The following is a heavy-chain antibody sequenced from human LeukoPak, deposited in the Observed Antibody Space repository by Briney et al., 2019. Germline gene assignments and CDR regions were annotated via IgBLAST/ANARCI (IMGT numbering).Heavy chain of an antibody. V-gene: IGHV3-33*08. CDR1: GFRFSSYG. Sequence: TGGSLRLSCAASGFRFSSYGMHWVRQAPGKGLEWVAFIRFDGGIKYYGEAVKGRFTISRNNAENKVFLQMDNLRAEDTAVYFCARSVSYMDVWGQGTTVTVSS. CDR2: IRFDGGIK. J-gene: IGHJ6*03. D-gene: IGHD4-17*01. CDR3: ARSVSYMDV.